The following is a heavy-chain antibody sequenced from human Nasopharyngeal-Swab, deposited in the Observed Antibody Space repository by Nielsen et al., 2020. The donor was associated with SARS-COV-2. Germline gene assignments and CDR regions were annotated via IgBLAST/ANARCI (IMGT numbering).Heavy chain of an antibody. CDR2: ISSSSSYI. J-gene: IGHJ6*02. V-gene: IGHV3-21*01. Sequence: SLKISCAASGFTFSSYSMNWVRQAPGKGLEWVSSISSSSSYIYYADSVKGRFTISRDNDKNSLYLQMNSPRAEDTAVYYCARDYYYYGMDVWGQGTTVTVSS. CDR3: ARDYYYYGMDV. CDR1: GFTFSSYS.